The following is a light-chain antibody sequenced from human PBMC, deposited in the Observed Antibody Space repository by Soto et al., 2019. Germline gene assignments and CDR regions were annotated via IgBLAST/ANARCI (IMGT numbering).Light chain of an antibody. J-gene: IGKJ5*01. CDR3: QQYGSSPT. Sequence: IVFTQFNGTLALSPGERATPSRRASQSVSSSYLAWYQQKPGQAPRLLIYGASSRATGIPDRFSGSGSGTDFTLTISRLEPEDFAVYYCQQYGSSPTFGQGTRLAIK. CDR2: GAS. CDR1: QSVSSSY. V-gene: IGKV3-20*01.